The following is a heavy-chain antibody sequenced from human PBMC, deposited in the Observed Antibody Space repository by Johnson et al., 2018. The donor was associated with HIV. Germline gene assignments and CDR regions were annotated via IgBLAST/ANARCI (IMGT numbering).Heavy chain of an antibody. J-gene: IGHJ3*01. CDR1: GFTFSSYW. D-gene: IGHD3-10*01. CDR3: ARSMRGAFDV. V-gene: IGHV3-7*05. Sequence: VQLVESGGGLVQPGGSLRLSCEASGFTFSSYWMRWVRQAPGKGLEWVANIKQDGSARYYVDSMKGRFTISRDNAKNSLYLQMNSLRAEDTAVYYCARSMRGAFDVWGQGTMVTVSS. CDR2: IKQDGSAR.